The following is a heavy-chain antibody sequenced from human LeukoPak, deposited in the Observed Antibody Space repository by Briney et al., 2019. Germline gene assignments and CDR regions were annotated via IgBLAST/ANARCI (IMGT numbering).Heavy chain of an antibody. D-gene: IGHD3-10*01. V-gene: IGHV3-23*01. CDR1: GFTFSSYA. CDR3: AKDLYGDPGPD. Sequence: GGSLRLSCAAPGFTFSSYAMSWVRQAPGKGLEWVSAISGSGGSTYYADSVKGRFTISRDNSKNTLYLQMNSLRAEDTAVYYCAKDLYGDPGPDWGQGTLVTVSS. CDR2: ISGSGGST. J-gene: IGHJ4*02.